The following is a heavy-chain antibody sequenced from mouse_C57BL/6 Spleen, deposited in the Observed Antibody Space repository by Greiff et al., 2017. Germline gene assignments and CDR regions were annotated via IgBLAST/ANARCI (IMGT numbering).Heavy chain of an antibody. D-gene: IGHD1-1*01. J-gene: IGHJ2*01. CDR2: IYPRSGNT. CDR3: ARQYYYGSSSGYFDD. Sequence: QVQLQQSGAELARPGASVKLSCKASGYTFTSYGISWVKQRTGQGLEWIGEIYPRSGNTYYNEKFKGKATLTADKSSSTAYMELRRLTSEDAAVYFCARQYYYGSSSGYFDDWGQGTTLTVSS. V-gene: IGHV1-81*01. CDR1: GYTFTSYG.